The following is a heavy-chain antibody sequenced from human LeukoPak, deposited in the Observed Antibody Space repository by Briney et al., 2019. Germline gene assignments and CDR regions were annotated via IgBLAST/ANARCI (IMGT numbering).Heavy chain of an antibody. Sequence: GGSLRLSCAASGFTFSASAIHWVRQASGKGLEWVGRIRTKPDNYATEDGASVKGRFTISRDDSKNTAYLQMNSLTTEHTAVYYCTSSPTYYYDYWGQGTLVSVSS. CDR3: TSSPTYYYDY. J-gene: IGHJ4*02. V-gene: IGHV3-73*01. CDR2: IRTKPDNYAT. CDR1: GFTFSASA. D-gene: IGHD3-10*01.